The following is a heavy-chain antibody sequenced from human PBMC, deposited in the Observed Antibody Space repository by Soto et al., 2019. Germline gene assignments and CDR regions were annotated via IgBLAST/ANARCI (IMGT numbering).Heavy chain of an antibody. J-gene: IGHJ4*02. CDR3: AKDPGVGATTRGDYFDY. V-gene: IGHV3-23*01. CDR1: GFTFSSYA. D-gene: IGHD1-26*01. CDR2: ISGRGGST. Sequence: EVQLLESGGGLVQPGGSLRLSCAASGFTFSSYAMSWVRQAPGKGLEWVSAISGRGGSTYYADSVKGRFTISRDNSKITLYLEMNSLRAEDTAVYYCAKDPGVGATTRGDYFDYWGQGTLGTVSS.